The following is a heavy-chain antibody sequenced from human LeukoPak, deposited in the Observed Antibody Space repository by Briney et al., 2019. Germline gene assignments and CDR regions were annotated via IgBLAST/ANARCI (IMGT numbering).Heavy chain of an antibody. J-gene: IGHJ4*02. V-gene: IGHV4-34*01. CDR2: INHSGST. Sequence: PSETLSLTCAVYGGSFSAYYWSWIRQPPGKGLEWIGEINHSGSTNYNPSLKSRVTISVDTSKNQFSLKLSSVTAADTAVYYCARGGDSYGYNDSYFDYWGQGTLVTVSS. D-gene: IGHD5-18*01. CDR3: ARGGDSYGYNDSYFDY. CDR1: GGSFSAYY.